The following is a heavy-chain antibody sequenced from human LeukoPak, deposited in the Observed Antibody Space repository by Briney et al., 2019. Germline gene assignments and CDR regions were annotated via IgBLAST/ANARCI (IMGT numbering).Heavy chain of an antibody. J-gene: IGHJ4*02. Sequence: SETLSLTCIVSGASISNSSHYWGWIRQPPGKGLEWIGNIYYTGTTYYAPSLKSRVTISIDTSKSQFSLKVSSVTAADTAVYYCARVVAVAGTFPDSWGQGTLVTVSS. V-gene: IGHV4-39*07. CDR1: GASISNSSHY. CDR2: IYYTGTT. D-gene: IGHD6-19*01. CDR3: ARVVAVAGTFPDS.